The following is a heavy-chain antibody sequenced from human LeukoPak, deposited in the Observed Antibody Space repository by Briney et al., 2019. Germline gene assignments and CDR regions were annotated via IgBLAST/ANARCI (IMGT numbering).Heavy chain of an antibody. V-gene: IGHV1-2*06. J-gene: IGHJ4*01. CDR1: GYTFTDNY. CDR2: INPNSGAT. D-gene: IGHD1-26*01. Sequence: ASVKVSCKASGYTFTDNYIHWVRQAPGRGLEWMGRINPNSGATNYAQNFLGRVTMARDTSISTAYMELNSLTSDDTAVYYCARVLFRGSSRFDYWGHGTLVIVSS. CDR3: ARVLFRGSSRFDY.